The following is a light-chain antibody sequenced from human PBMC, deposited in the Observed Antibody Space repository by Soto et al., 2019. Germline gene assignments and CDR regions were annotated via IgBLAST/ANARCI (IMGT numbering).Light chain of an antibody. CDR3: SSYAGSNNFEV. J-gene: IGLJ2*01. CDR2: EVS. Sequence: QSALTQPPSASGSPGQSVTISSTGTSSEVGGYNYVSWYQQHPGKAPKLMIYEVSKRPSGVPDRFSGSKSGNTASLTVSGLQPEDEADYYCSSYAGSNNFEVFGGGTKLTVL. V-gene: IGLV2-8*01. CDR1: SSEVGGYNY.